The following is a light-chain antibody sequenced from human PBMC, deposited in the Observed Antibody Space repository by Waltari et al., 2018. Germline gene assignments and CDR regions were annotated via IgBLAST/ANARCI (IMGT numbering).Light chain of an antibody. V-gene: IGLV4-69*01. CDR1: SGHSSYA. CDR3: QTWGTGMV. CDR2: LNSDGSH. Sequence: QLVLTQSPSASASLGASVKLTCTLSSGHSSYAIAWHKQQPEKGPRFLMKLNSDGSHSKGDGIPDRFSGSSPGAERYLTISSLQSEDEADYYCQTWGTGMVFGGGTKLTVL. J-gene: IGLJ3*02.